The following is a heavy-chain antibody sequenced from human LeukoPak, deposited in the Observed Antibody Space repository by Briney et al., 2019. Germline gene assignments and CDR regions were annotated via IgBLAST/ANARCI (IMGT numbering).Heavy chain of an antibody. D-gene: IGHD3-10*01. CDR2: INPNSGGT. CDR3: AREGYYDSGSYHIV. CDR1: GYTFTGYY. Sequence: ASVKVSCKASGYTFTGYYIHWVRQAPGQGLEWMGWINPNSGGTKYAQKFQGRVTMTRDTSITTAYMELSRLRSDDTALYYCAREGYYDSGSYHIVWGQGTLVTVSS. V-gene: IGHV1-2*02. J-gene: IGHJ4*02.